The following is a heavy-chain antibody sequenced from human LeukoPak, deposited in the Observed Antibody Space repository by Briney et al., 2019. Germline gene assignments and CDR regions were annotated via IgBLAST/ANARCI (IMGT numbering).Heavy chain of an antibody. V-gene: IGHV4-59*01. CDR3: ARLYSSSLGRVFDY. D-gene: IGHD6-13*01. Sequence: GSLRLSCAASEFTFSSYAMQWVRQPPGKGLEWIGYIYYSGSTNYNPSLKSRVTISIDTSKNQFSLKLSSVTAADTAVYYCARLYSSSLGRVFDYWGQGTLVTVSS. J-gene: IGHJ4*02. CDR1: EFTFSSYA. CDR2: IYYSGST.